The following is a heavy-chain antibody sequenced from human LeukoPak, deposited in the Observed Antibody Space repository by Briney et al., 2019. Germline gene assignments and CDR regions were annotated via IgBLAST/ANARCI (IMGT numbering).Heavy chain of an antibody. CDR1: GFTLSNYA. CDR2: ISGFGDFT. D-gene: IGHD6-19*01. V-gene: IGHV3-23*01. J-gene: IGHJ4*02. Sequence: GGSLRLSCAASGFTLSNYAMSWVRQAPGEGLEWVSSISGFGDFTYYADPVKGRFTISRDNSKNTVYLQMNSLRADDTAVYFCTTGYSSGWYNEGNYWGQGTLVTVSS. CDR3: TTGYSSGWYNEGNY.